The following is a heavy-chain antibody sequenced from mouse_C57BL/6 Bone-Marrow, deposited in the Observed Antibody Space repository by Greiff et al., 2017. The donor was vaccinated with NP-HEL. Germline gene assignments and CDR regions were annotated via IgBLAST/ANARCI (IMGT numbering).Heavy chain of an antibody. V-gene: IGHV3-6*01. CDR2: ISYDGSN. CDR3: ARHYGSPLDY. Sequence: EVKVEESGPGLVKPSQSLSLTCSVTGYSITSGYYWNWIRQFPGNKLEWMGYISYDGSNNYNPSLKNRISITRDTSKNQFFLKLNSVTTEDTATYYCARHYGSPLDYWGQGTTLTVSS. D-gene: IGHD1-1*01. CDR1: GYSITSGYY. J-gene: IGHJ2*01.